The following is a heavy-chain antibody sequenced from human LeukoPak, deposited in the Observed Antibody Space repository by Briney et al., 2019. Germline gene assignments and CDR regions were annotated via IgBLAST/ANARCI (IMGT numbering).Heavy chain of an antibody. CDR1: GGSFSGYY. V-gene: IGHV4-34*01. Sequence: SETLSLTCAVYGGSFSGYYWSWIRQPPGKGLEWIGEINHSGSTNYNPSLKSRVTISVDTSKNQFSLKLSSVTAADTAVYYCARGIAARWYSHWGQGTLVTVSS. D-gene: IGHD6-6*01. CDR3: ARGIAARWYSH. CDR2: INHSGST. J-gene: IGHJ4*02.